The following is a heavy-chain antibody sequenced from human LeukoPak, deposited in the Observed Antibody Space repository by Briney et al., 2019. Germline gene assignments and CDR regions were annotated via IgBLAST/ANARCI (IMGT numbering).Heavy chain of an antibody. CDR3: ARHVDIGGLLDY. Sequence: ESLKISSMGSGYSFTINSIACMRQIHGKRRSWMGIIKAGDSDRRYSPPFQVQVTFSVDKSTNTAFLQWSSLKASDTAMYFCARHVDIGGLLDYWGQGTLVTVSS. CDR1: GYSFTINS. D-gene: IGHD2-2*03. CDR2: IKAGDSDR. J-gene: IGHJ4*02. V-gene: IGHV5-51*01.